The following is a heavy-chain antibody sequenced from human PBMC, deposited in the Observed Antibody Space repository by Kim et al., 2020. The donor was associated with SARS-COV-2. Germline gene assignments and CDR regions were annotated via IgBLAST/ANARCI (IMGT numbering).Heavy chain of an antibody. J-gene: IGHJ5*02. Sequence: SETLSLTCTVSGGSISSGGYYWSWIRQHPGKGLEWIGYIYYSGSTYYNPSLKSRVTISVDTSKNQFSLKLSSVTAADTAVYYCARDRVLLWFGEFNGEFDPWGQGTLVTVSS. CDR1: GGSISSGGYY. CDR2: IYYSGST. D-gene: IGHD3-10*01. CDR3: ARDRVLLWFGEFNGEFDP. V-gene: IGHV4-31*03.